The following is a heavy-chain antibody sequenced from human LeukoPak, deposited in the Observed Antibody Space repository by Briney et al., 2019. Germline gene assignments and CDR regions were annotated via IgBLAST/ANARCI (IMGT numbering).Heavy chain of an antibody. J-gene: IGHJ4*02. V-gene: IGHV1-8*01. CDR3: ASSGYSLDLFDY. CDR2: MNPNSGNT. CDR1: GYTFTSYD. D-gene: IGHD3-22*01. Sequence: ASVKVSCKASGYTFTSYDINWVRQATGQGLEWMGWMNPNSGNTGYAQKFQGRVTMTRNTSISTVYMELSSLRSEDTAVYCCASSGYSLDLFDYWGQGTLVTVSS.